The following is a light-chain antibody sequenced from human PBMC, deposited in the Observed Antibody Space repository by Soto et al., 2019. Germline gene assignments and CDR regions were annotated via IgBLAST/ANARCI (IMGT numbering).Light chain of an antibody. CDR2: EVN. J-gene: IGLJ1*01. CDR3: CSYETSSTYV. Sequence: QSALTQPPSASGSPGQSVAISCTGTSSDVGGYNYVSWYQQHPGKAPKLMIYEVNKRPSGVPDRFSGSKSGNTASLTVSGLQAEDEADYYCCSYETSSTYVFGSGTKVTVL. V-gene: IGLV2-8*01. CDR1: SSDVGGYNY.